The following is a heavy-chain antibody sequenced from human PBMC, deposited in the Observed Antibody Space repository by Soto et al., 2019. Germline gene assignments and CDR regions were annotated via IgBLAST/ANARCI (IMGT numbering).Heavy chain of an antibody. D-gene: IGHD6-25*01. V-gene: IGHV3-23*01. CDR3: AKVLAATDAFDI. CDR2: ISGSGGST. CDR1: GFTFCSYS. Sequence: PGGSLRLSCAAPGFTFCSYSMGWVRQAPGKGLEWVSAISGSGGSTYYADSVKGRFTISRDNSKNTLYLQMNSLRAEDTAVYYCAKVLAATDAFDIWGQGTMVTVSS. J-gene: IGHJ3*02.